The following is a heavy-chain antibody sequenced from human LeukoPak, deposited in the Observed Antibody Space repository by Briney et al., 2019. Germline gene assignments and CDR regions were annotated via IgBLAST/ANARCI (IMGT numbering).Heavy chain of an antibody. V-gene: IGHV3-48*04. CDR2: ISSSGSNI. D-gene: IGHD3-10*01. CDR3: ARSVRRSSYYFDY. Sequence: GGSLRLSCAASGFTFSSYSMSWIRQAPGKGLEWVSNISSSGSNIYYADSVKGRFTISRDNAKNSLYLQMNSLRAEDTAVYYCARSVRRSSYYFDYWGQGTLVTVSS. J-gene: IGHJ4*02. CDR1: GFTFSSYS.